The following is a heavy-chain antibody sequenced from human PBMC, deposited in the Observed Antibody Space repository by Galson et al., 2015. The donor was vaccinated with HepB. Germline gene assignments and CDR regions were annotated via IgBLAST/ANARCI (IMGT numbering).Heavy chain of an antibody. CDR1: GFTFRNYS. J-gene: IGHJ6*03. CDR3: ARMEAAAGWQNNYYYYMDV. CDR2: ISSNSSTI. V-gene: IGHV3-48*01. D-gene: IGHD6-13*01. Sequence: SLRVSCAASGFTFRNYSMTWVRQAPGNGLEWISYISSNSSTIYYADSVKGRFTISRDNAKNSLYLQMNSLRAEDTAVYYCARMEAAAGWQNNYYYYMDVWGKGTTVTVSS.